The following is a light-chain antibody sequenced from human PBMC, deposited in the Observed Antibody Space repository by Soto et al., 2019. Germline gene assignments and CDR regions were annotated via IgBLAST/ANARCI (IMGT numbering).Light chain of an antibody. CDR3: QDRSSWR. J-gene: IGKJ4*01. CDR2: DAS. CDR1: QSVYSY. V-gene: IGKV3-11*01. Sequence: EIVLTQSPATLSLSPGERVTLSCRASQSVYSYLAWYQQKHGQAPRLLLHDASNRATGIPARFSGSGSGTDFTLTISSLEPEDFAFYYCQDRSSWRFGGGTKVEIK.